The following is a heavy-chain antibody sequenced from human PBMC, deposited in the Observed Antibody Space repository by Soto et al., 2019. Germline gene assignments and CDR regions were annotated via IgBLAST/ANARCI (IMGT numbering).Heavy chain of an antibody. J-gene: IGHJ6*02. V-gene: IGHV4-34*01. CDR3: ARGARRWLQFYYYYGMDV. CDR2: INHSAST. CDR1: GGCFSGYY. Sequence: PSETLSLTCAVYGGCFSGYYWSWIRQPPGKGLEWIGEINHSASTNYNPSLNSRVTISFDTPKNQFSLKSSSVTAGDTAVYYCARGARRWLQFYYYYGMDVWGQGTRVTVSS. D-gene: IGHD5-12*01.